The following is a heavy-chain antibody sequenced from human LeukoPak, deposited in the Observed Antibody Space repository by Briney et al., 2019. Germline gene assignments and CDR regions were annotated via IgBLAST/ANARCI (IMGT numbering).Heavy chain of an antibody. J-gene: IGHJ4*02. CDR2: IDGGGTNT. V-gene: IGHV3-23*01. CDR3: ARDSEVVAATFDY. CDR1: GFTFKRYH. D-gene: IGHD2-15*01. Sequence: GGSLRLSCAASGFTFKRYHMSWVRQAPGKGLDWVSSIDGGGTNTYYADSVKGRFTISRDNSKNTLYLHMNSLRAEDTAVYYCARDSEVVAATFDYWGQGTLVTVSS.